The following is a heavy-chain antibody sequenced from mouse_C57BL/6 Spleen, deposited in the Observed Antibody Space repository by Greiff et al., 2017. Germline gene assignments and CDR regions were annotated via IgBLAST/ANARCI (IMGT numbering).Heavy chain of an antibody. J-gene: IGHJ2*01. CDR3: AREVTTVVYFDY. D-gene: IGHD1-1*01. V-gene: IGHV1-80*01. CDR2: IYPGDGDT. Sequence: VQLQQSGAELVKPGASVKISCKASGYAFSSYWMNWVKQRPGKGLEWIGQIYPGDGDTNYNGKFKGKATLTADKSSSTAYMQLSSLTSEDSAVYFCAREVTTVVYFDYWVQGTTLTVSS. CDR1: GYAFSSYW.